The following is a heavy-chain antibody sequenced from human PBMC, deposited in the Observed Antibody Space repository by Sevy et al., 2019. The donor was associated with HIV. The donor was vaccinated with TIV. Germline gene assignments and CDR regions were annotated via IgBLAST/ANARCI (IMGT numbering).Heavy chain of an antibody. CDR1: GFTFDDYA. CDR3: AKDTSRYCSSASCYTPWDY. V-gene: IGHV3-9*01. Sequence: GGSLRLSCAASGFTFDDYAMHWVRQAPGKGLEWVSVISWNSGSIGYADSVKGRFTISRDNAKNSLYLQMNSLRAQDKALYYCAKDTSRYCSSASCYTPWDYWGQGTLVTVSS. J-gene: IGHJ4*02. CDR2: ISWNSGSI. D-gene: IGHD2-2*02.